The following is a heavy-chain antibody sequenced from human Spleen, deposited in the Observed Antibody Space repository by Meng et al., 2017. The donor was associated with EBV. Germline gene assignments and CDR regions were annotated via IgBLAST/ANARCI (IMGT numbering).Heavy chain of an antibody. J-gene: IGHJ4*02. CDR3: AGTYSSGWDYYFHY. D-gene: IGHD6-19*01. V-gene: IGHV4-61*01. CDR1: GDSVRSSYYN. Sequence: VQLKESGPGLVKPSATLSPTCTFSGDSVRSSYYNWSWSRQPPGRRLEWIGYVYNTGRGTNYNPSLNGRVTISVDTSKNQFSLKLISVTAADAAVYYCAGTYSSGWDYYFHYWGQGTLVTVAS. CDR2: VYNTGRGT.